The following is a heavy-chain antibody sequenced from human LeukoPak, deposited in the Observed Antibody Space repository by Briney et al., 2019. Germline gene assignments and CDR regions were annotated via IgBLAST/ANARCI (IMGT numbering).Heavy chain of an antibody. J-gene: IGHJ3*02. CDR1: GDSFSGYY. D-gene: IGHD4-23*01. CDR2: INHSGST. Sequence: PSETLSLTCAVYGDSFSGYYWSWLRQPPGKGLEWIGEINHSGSTNYNPSLKRRVTISVDTSKNQFSLKLSSVTAADTAVYYCASQVVTLGPDAFDIWGQGTMVTVSS. CDR3: ASQVVTLGPDAFDI. V-gene: IGHV4-34*01.